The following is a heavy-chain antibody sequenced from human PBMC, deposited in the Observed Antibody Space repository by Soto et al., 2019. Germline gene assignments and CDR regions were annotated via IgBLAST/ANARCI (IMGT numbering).Heavy chain of an antibody. CDR2: IIPFIGAP. CDR1: GGTFNTYS. D-gene: IGHD6-6*01. J-gene: IGHJ6*02. CDR3: ARGGDSSSLRAFYSYGFDV. Sequence: QVQLVQSGAEVKKPGSSVKVSCKASGGTFNTYSFGWLRQAPGHGLQWMGSIIPFIGAPNYAQNFQDRVTITADESTTTAYMELSGLKSEDTAVYFCARGGDSSSLRAFYSYGFDVWGQGTSVTVSS. V-gene: IGHV1-69*18.